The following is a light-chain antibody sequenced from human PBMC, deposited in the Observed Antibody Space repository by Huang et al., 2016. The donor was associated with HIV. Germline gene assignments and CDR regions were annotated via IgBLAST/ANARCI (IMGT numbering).Light chain of an antibody. CDR2: WAS. CDR3: QQYLASPA. CDR1: QSLLDKFTGKNH. V-gene: IGKV4-1*01. J-gene: IGKJ1*01. Sequence: DIVLTQTPDSLAVSLGERAIINCKSSQSLLDKFTGKNHLAWYQQRPGQSPKVFMSWASIRESGVPDRFSGGGSGTDFTLTINGLQSDDVAVYYCQQYLASPAFGRGT.